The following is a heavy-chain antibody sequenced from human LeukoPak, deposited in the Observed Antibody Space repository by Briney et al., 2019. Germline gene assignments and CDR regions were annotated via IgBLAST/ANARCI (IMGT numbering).Heavy chain of an antibody. J-gene: IGHJ4*02. CDR3: ARHMRPYCSGGSYYSLDY. V-gene: IGHV4-59*08. CDR2: FYYSGST. CDR1: GDSISNDK. Sequence: SETLSLTCTVSGDSISNDKWSWIRQPPGKGLEWIGYFYYSGSTNHNPSLKSRVTMSIDTSKNQFSLKLSSVTAADTAVYYCARHMRPYCSGGSYYSLDYWGQGTLVTVSS. D-gene: IGHD2-15*01.